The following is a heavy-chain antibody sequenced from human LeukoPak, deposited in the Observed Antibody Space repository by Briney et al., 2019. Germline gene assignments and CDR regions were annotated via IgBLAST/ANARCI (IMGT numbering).Heavy chain of an antibody. Sequence: GGSLRLSCAASGFTFSSHAMSWVRQGPGKGLEWVSAISTSGGSTYYADSVKGRFTISRANSKNTLYLQMNSLRAADPAVYYCAKEPYTGSQLLAYWGQGTLVTVSS. CDR3: AKEPYTGSQLLAY. CDR1: GFTFSSHA. J-gene: IGHJ4*02. D-gene: IGHD1-26*01. CDR2: ISTSGGST. V-gene: IGHV3-23*01.